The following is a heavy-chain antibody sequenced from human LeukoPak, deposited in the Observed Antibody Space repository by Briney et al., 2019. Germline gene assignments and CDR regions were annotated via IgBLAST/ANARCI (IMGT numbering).Heavy chain of an antibody. J-gene: IGHJ6*03. CDR3: ARESQEIVGATIYYYYYMDV. Sequence: GGSLRLSCAASGFTFSSYAMHWVRQAPGKGLEYVSSISSNGGSTYYANSVKGRFTISRDNSNNTLYLQMGSLRAEDMAVYYCARESQEIVGATIYYYYYMDVWGKGTTVTISS. CDR1: GFTFSSYA. CDR2: ISSNGGST. V-gene: IGHV3-64*01. D-gene: IGHD1-26*01.